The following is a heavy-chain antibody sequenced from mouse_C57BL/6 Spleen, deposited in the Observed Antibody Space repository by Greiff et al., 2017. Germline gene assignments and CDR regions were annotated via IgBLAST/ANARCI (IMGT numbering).Heavy chain of an antibody. V-gene: IGHV1-19*01. CDR2: INPYNGGT. Sequence: VQLKESGPVLVKPGASVKMSCKASGYTFTDYYMNWVKQSHGKSLEWIGVINPYNGGTSYNQKFKGKATLTVDKSSSTAYMELNSLTSEDSAVYYCARGGDYYGSSYGYFDVWGTGTTVTVSS. D-gene: IGHD1-1*01. CDR3: ARGGDYYGSSYGYFDV. CDR1: GYTFTDYY. J-gene: IGHJ1*03.